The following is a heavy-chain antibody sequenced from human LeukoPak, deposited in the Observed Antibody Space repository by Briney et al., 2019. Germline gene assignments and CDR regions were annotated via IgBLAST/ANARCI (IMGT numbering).Heavy chain of an antibody. CDR3: ARRTPVTPNSFDS. Sequence: SGTLSLTCTVSGGSISSYYWSWLRHPPGKGLEWIGYVYSSGNTNYNPSLKSRVTISLDTSKNQFSLKMSSLTAADTAVYYCARRTPVTPNSFDSWGQGTLVTVSS. V-gene: IGHV4-59*08. CDR1: GGSISSYY. J-gene: IGHJ5*01. CDR2: VYSSGNT. D-gene: IGHD4-17*01.